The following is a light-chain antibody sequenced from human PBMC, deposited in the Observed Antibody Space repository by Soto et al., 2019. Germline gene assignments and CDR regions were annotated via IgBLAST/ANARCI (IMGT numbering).Light chain of an antibody. CDR3: QQYDNLPLT. CDR2: DAS. Sequence: DIQMTQSPSSLSASVGDRVTITCQASQDISNYLNWYQQKPGKAPKLLMYDASNLETGVPSRFSGSGSGTDFTVTISSLQPEDIATYYCQQYDNLPLTFGPGTKVDIK. V-gene: IGKV1-33*01. J-gene: IGKJ3*01. CDR1: QDISNY.